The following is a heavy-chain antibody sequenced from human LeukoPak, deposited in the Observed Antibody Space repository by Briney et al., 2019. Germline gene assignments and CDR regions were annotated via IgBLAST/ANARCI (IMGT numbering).Heavy chain of an antibody. CDR1: GGSISSYY. CDR3: AGRSRSGWYYDY. D-gene: IGHD6-19*01. J-gene: IGHJ4*02. V-gene: IGHV4-59*01. Sequence: SETLSLTCTVSGGSISSYYWSWIRQPPGKGLEWIGYIYYSGSTNYNPSLKSRVTISVDTSKNQFSLKLSSVTSADTAVYYCAGRSRSGWYYDYWGQGTLVTVSS. CDR2: IYYSGST.